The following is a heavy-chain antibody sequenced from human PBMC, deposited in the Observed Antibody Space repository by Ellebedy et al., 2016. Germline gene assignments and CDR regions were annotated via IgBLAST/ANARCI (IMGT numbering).Heavy chain of an antibody. CDR3: ARAECDYNSRGICVPGPFYGMDV. Sequence: GESLKISCAASGFTFSSYWMHWVRQAPGKGLVWVSRINSDGSSTSYADSVKGRFTISRDNAKNTLYLQMNSLRAEDTAVYYCARAECDYNSRGICVPGPFYGMDVWGQGTTVTVSS. V-gene: IGHV3-74*01. CDR1: GFTFSSYW. J-gene: IGHJ6*02. CDR2: INSDGSST. D-gene: IGHD5-24*01.